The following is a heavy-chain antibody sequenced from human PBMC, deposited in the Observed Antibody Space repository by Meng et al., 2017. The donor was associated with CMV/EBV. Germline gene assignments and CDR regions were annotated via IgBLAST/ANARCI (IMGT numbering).Heavy chain of an antibody. CDR3: ARDSAEKGVSDAFDI. V-gene: IGHV1-18*01. CDR1: GYTFTSYG. J-gene: IGHJ3*02. Sequence: ASVKVSCKASGYTFTSYGISWVRQAPGQGLEWMGWISAYNGNTNYAQKLQGRVTMTTGTSTSTAYMELRSLRSDDTAVYYCARDSAEKGVSDAFDIWGQGTMVTVSS. CDR2: ISAYNGNT.